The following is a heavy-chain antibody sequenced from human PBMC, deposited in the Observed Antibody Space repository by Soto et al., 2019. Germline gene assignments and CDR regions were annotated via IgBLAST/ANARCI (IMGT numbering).Heavy chain of an antibody. CDR3: AREANCGSDCYSPAAYSQH. Sequence: SVKVSCKASGYTFSNYGISWVRQAPGQGLEWMGWISAYNGKTYDAERLQGRVTMTTDTSTSTAYMELRSLRSDDTAVYYCAREANCGSDCYSPAAYSQHWGQGHLVTVSS. D-gene: IGHD2-21*02. J-gene: IGHJ1*01. CDR2: ISAYNGKT. CDR1: GYTFSNYG. V-gene: IGHV1-18*04.